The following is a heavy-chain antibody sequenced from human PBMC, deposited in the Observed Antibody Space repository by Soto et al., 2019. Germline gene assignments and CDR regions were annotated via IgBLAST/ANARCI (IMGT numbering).Heavy chain of an antibody. CDR2: INPNSGGT. CDR1: GYTFTGYY. V-gene: IGHV1-2*04. J-gene: IGHJ6*03. Sequence: ASVKVSCKASGYTFTGYYMHWVRQAPGQGLEWMGWINPNSGGTNYAQKFQGWVTMTRDTSISTAYMELSRLRSDDTAVYYCARDGGYILTGYITQYYMDVWGKGTTVTVSS. D-gene: IGHD3-9*01. CDR3: ARDGGYILTGYITQYYMDV.